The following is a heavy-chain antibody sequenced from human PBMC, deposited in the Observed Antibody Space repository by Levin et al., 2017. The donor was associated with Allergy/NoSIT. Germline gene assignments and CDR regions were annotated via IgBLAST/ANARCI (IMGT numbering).Heavy chain of an antibody. D-gene: IGHD3-22*01. CDR2: ISSSSSYI. V-gene: IGHV3-21*01. CDR1: GFTFSSYS. Sequence: GESLKISCAASGFTFSSYSMNWVRQAPGKGLEWVSSISSSSSYIYYADSVKGRFTISRDNAKNSLYLQMNSLRAEDTAVYYCARDFPYYYDSSGPLKNDYGMDVWGQGTTVTVSS. CDR3: ARDFPYYYDSSGPLKNDYGMDV. J-gene: IGHJ6*02.